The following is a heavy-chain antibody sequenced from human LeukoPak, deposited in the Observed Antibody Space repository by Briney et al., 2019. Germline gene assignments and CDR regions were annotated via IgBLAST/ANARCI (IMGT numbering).Heavy chain of an antibody. CDR1: GFSFSQYG. CDR2: ISYDGVNK. J-gene: IGHJ3*02. CDR3: ARPLKGYGASYYDAFDI. D-gene: IGHD1-26*01. V-gene: IGHV3-30*03. Sequence: GGPLRLSCAASGFSFSQYGMHWVRQAPGKGLEWLAVISYDGVNKYYSKSVKGRLAISRDNSINTLFLQMDSLRAEDTAIYYCARPLKGYGASYYDAFDIWGQGTMVTVSS.